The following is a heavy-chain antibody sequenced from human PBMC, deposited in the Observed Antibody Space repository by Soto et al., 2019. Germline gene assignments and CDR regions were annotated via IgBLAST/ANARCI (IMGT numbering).Heavy chain of an antibody. CDR1: GGTFSSYA. V-gene: IGHV1-69*13. D-gene: IGHD4-17*01. J-gene: IGHJ6*02. Sequence: GASVKVSCKASGGTFSSYAISWVRQAHGQGLEWMGGIIPIFGTANYAQKFQGRVTITADESTSTAYMELSSLRSEDTAVYYCARWSHGDYVGGYYYYGMDVWGQGTTVTVSS. CDR2: IIPIFGTA. CDR3: ARWSHGDYVGGYYYYGMDV.